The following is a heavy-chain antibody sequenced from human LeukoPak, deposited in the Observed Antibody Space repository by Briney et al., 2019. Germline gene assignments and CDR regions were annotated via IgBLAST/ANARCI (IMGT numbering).Heavy chain of an antibody. V-gene: IGHV5-51*01. CDR3: ARRALFSGYPLNP. D-gene: IGHD3-22*01. CDR2: IYPGDSDT. CDR1: GYSFTSYW. J-gene: IGHJ5*02. Sequence: GESLRISCKGSGYSFTSYWIGWVRQVPGKGLEWMGIIYPGDSDTRYSPSFQGQVTISADKSISTAYLQWSSLKASDTAMYYCARRALFSGYPLNPWGQGTLVTVSS.